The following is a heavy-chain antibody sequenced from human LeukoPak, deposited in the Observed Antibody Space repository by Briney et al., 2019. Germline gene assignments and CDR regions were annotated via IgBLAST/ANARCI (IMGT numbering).Heavy chain of an antibody. CDR2: IHYTGST. V-gene: IGHV4-59*01. CDR3: TTTSGKAPIDS. Sequence: SETLSLTCTVSGGSPSPYFWTWIRQPPGKGLEWIGYIHYTGSTNYNPSLQSRVTMSADTSKNQFSLKLTSVTAADTAVYYCTTTSGKAPIDSWGQGTLVTVSS. CDR1: GGSPSPYF. J-gene: IGHJ4*02.